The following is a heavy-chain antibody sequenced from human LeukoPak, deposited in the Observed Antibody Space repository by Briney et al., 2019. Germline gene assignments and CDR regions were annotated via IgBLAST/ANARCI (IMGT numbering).Heavy chain of an antibody. J-gene: IGHJ3*02. Sequence: GGSLRLSCAASGFTFSSYGMHWVRQAPGKGLEWVAFIRYDGSNKYYADSVKGRFTISRDNSKNTLYLRMNSLRAEDTAVYYCAKDLGCSSTSCYRFGAFDIWGQGTMVTVSS. V-gene: IGHV3-30*02. CDR3: AKDLGCSSTSCYRFGAFDI. CDR1: GFTFSSYG. D-gene: IGHD2-2*01. CDR2: IRYDGSNK.